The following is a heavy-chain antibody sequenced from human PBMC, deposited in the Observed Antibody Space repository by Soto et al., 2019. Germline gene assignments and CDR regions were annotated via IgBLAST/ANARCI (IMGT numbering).Heavy chain of an antibody. D-gene: IGHD3-10*01. CDR1: GFSVSSNY. J-gene: IGHJ6*02. V-gene: IGHV3-53*01. CDR3: AREQSFPDYYHYYYGMDV. CDR2: MYSNGRA. Sequence: LRLSCAASGFSVSSNYMTWVRQAPGKGLEWVSIMYSNGRAYYADSVKGRFTISRDKSRNTLFLQMNSLRVEDTAVYYCAREQSFPDYYHYYYGMDVWGPGTRVTVS.